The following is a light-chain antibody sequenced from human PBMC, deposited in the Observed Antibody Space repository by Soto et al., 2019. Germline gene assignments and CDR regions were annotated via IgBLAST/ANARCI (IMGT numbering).Light chain of an antibody. J-gene: IGKJ1*01. V-gene: IGKV1-39*01. CDR1: HSISTY. Sequence: DIQMTQSPSSLSASVGYRVTITCRASHSISTYLNWYQQKPGKAPNLLIYAAFSLQSGVPSRFSGSGSGTDFTLTISSLQPEDFATYYCQQTYSTPRTFGQGGNVAIK. CDR2: AAF. CDR3: QQTYSTPRT.